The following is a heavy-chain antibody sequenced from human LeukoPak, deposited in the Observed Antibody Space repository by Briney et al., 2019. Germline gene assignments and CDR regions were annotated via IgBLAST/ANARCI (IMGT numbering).Heavy chain of an antibody. D-gene: IGHD2-15*01. Sequence: PSETLSLTCTVSGGSISSSDYYWGWIRQPPGKGLEWLGCIYYGGSTYYNPSLKSRVTISVDTSMNQFSLKLSSVTTADTAVYYCARALGYCSGGSCTRGYNWFDPWGQGTLVTVPS. CDR2: IYYGGST. CDR1: GGSISSSDYY. CDR3: ARALGYCSGGSCTRGYNWFDP. V-gene: IGHV4-39*01. J-gene: IGHJ5*02.